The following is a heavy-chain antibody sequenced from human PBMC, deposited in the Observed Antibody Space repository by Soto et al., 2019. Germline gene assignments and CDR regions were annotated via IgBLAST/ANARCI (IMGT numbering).Heavy chain of an antibody. CDR1: GYTFTGYY. CDR3: ARDARLGSSSWSEPEEPPYYYYGMDV. J-gene: IGHJ6*02. CDR2: INPNSGGT. V-gene: IGHV1-2*04. D-gene: IGHD6-13*01. Sequence: EASVKVSCKASGYTFTGYYMHWVRQAPGQGLEWMGWINPNSGGTNYAQKFQGWVTMTRDTSISTAYMELSRLRSDDTAVYYCARDARLGSSSWSEPEEPPYYYYGMDVWGQGTTVTVSS.